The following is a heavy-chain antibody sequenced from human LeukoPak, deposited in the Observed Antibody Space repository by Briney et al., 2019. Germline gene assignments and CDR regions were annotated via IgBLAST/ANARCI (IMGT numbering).Heavy chain of an antibody. CDR1: GGSLNNFP. V-gene: IGHV1-69*01. Sequence: GSSVKVSCKASGGSLNNFPIDWVRQAPGQGLEWMGGIIPTLGTTNYAPKFNGRVTITADESTGTVFMELSSLESEDTAIYYCARENRGRAYYYFDLWGRGTLVTVSP. J-gene: IGHJ2*01. D-gene: IGHD2-8*01. CDR3: ARENRGRAYYYFDL. CDR2: IIPTLGTT.